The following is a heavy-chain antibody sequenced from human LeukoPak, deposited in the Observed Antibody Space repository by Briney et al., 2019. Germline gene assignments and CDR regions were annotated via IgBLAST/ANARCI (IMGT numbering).Heavy chain of an antibody. D-gene: IGHD2-2*01. J-gene: IGHJ4*02. V-gene: IGHV3-43*02. CDR1: GFSFNDYA. CDR2: ISGNGRST. Sequence: GGSLRLSCVASGFSFNDYAMNWVRQAPGKGLEWVSFISGNGRSTYYADYVKGRFTISRDNTRNTLYLQMNSLRLEDTALYYCAAHCSGNRCYSLWGPGTLVTVSS. CDR3: AAHCSGNRCYSL.